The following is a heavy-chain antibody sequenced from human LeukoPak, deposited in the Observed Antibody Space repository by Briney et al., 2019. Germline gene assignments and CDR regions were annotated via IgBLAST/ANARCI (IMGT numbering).Heavy chain of an antibody. V-gene: IGHV3-11*01. CDR3: ARSVINYYYGMDV. J-gene: IGHJ6*02. CDR2: ISSSGSTI. D-gene: IGHD3-10*01. CDR1: GFTFSDYY. Sequence: PGGSLRLSCAASGFTFSDYYMSWIRQAPGKGLEWVSYISSSGSTIYYADSVKGRFTISRDNAKNSLYPQMNSLRAEDTAVYYCARSVINYYYGMDVWGQGTTVTVSS.